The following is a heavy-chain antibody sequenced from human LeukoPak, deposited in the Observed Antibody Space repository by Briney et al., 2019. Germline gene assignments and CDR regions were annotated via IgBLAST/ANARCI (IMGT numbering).Heavy chain of an antibody. CDR2: ISSSGSTI. D-gene: IGHD5-18*01. V-gene: IGHV3-11*01. CDR3: ASGYSYGVFDY. J-gene: IGHJ4*02. Sequence: GGSLRLSCAASGFTFSDYYMSWIRQAPGKGLEWVSYISSSGSTIHYADSVKGRFTISRDNAKNSLYLQMNSLRAEDTAVYYCASGYSYGVFDYWGQATLVTVSS. CDR1: GFTFSDYY.